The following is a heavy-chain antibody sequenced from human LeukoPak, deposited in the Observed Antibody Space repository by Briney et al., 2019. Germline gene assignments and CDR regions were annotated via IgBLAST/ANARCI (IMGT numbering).Heavy chain of an antibody. V-gene: IGHV3-23*01. Sequence: GGSLRLSCAASGFTFSSYAMSWVRQAPGKGLEWVSGISGSGYGTYYADSAKGRFTISRDNSKNTLYLQINSLRAEDTAVYYCAKGNWNDALGCFDYWGQGTLVTVSS. D-gene: IGHD1-1*01. CDR1: GFTFSSYA. J-gene: IGHJ4*02. CDR2: ISGSGYGT. CDR3: AKGNWNDALGCFDY.